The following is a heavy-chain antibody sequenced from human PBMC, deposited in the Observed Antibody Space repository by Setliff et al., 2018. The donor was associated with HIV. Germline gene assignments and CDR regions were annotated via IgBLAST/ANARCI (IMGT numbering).Heavy chain of an antibody. CDR2: ISASNDNT. V-gene: IGHV1-18*01. Sequence: ASVKVSCKASGNIFTTYGISWVRQAPGQGLEWMGWISASNDNTNYAQKLQGRVTMTTDTSTSTAYMELRSLRSDDTAVYYCARYCSGGSCPGRFDPWGQGTLVTVSS. CDR3: ARYCSGGSCPGRFDP. CDR1: GNIFTTYG. J-gene: IGHJ5*02. D-gene: IGHD2-15*01.